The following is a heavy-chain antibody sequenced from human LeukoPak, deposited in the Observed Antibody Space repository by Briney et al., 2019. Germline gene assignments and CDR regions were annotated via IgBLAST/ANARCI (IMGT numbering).Heavy chain of an antibody. Sequence: SVKVSCKASGGTFSSYAISWVRQAPGQGLEWMGRIIPILGITDYAQKFQGRVTITADKSTSTAYMELSSLRSEDTAVYYCARARGYDILTGYPSVDYYYYGMDVWGQGTTVTVSS. J-gene: IGHJ6*02. CDR1: GGTFSSYA. CDR2: IIPILGIT. CDR3: ARARGYDILTGYPSVDYYYYGMDV. D-gene: IGHD3-9*01. V-gene: IGHV1-69*04.